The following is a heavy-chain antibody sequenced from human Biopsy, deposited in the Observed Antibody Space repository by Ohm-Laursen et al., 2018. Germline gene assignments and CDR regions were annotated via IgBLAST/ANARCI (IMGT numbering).Heavy chain of an antibody. V-gene: IGHV4-59*01. CDR2: VYYTGST. D-gene: IGHD3-22*01. Sequence: SDTLSLTCPVSGDSISSYYRSWIRQPPGKGLEWIGYVYYTGSTDYNPSLQSRVTISVDTSKNHFSLRLRSVTPADTAIYYCARDRGFYSDRTVPGYFDLWGRGTLVTVSS. J-gene: IGHJ2*01. CDR3: ARDRGFYSDRTVPGYFDL. CDR1: GDSISSYY.